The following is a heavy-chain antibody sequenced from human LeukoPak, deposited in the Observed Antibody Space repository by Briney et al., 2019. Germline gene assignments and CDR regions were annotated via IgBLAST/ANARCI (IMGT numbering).Heavy chain of an antibody. V-gene: IGHV3-23*01. CDR2: ISGSGGRT. D-gene: IGHD1-26*01. J-gene: IGHJ4*02. CDR1: GFTFSSDV. CDR3: AKVRAPRQYYFDY. Sequence: GGSLRLSCAASGFTFSSDVMSWVRQAPGKGLGWVSAISGSGGRTYYADSVKGRFTISRDNSKNTLYLQMNSLRAEDTAVYYCAKVRAPRQYYFDYWGQGTLVTVSS.